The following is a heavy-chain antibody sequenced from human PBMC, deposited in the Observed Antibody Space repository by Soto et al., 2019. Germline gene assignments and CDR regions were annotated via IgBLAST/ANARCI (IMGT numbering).Heavy chain of an antibody. Sequence: SETLSLTCAVSGGSISSSNWWSWVRQPPGKGLEWIGEIYHSGSTNYNPSLKSRVTISVDKSKNQFSLKLSSVTAAETAVYYCARSPVDCSGGSCYPLTLDYGGQGTLVTVSS. CDR2: IYHSGST. CDR3: ARSPVDCSGGSCYPLTLDY. V-gene: IGHV4-4*02. J-gene: IGHJ4*02. CDR1: GGSISSSNW. D-gene: IGHD2-15*01.